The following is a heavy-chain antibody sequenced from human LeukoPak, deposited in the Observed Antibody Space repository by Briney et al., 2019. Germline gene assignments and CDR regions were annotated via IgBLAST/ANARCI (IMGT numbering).Heavy chain of an antibody. CDR1: GFTFTSYS. CDR2: IWYDGSNK. J-gene: IGHJ3*02. D-gene: IGHD1-26*01. V-gene: IGHV3-33*08. CDR3: ARRWDDAFDI. Sequence: GGSLRLSCAASGFTFTSYSMNWVRQAPGKGLEWVAVIWYDGSNKYYADSVKGRFTISRENSKNTLYLQMNSLTAEDTALYYCARRWDDAFDIWGQGTMVTVSS.